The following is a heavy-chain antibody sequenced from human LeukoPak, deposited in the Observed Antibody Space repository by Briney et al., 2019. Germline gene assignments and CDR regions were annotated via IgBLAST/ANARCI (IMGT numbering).Heavy chain of an antibody. CDR1: GYSISSGYY. Sequence: SETLSLTCTVSGYSISSGYYWGWIRQPPGKGLEWIGSIYHSGSTYYNPSLKSRVTISVDKSKNQFSLKLSSVTAADTAVYYCARDTYDIIHRLGWFDPWGQGTLVTVSS. CDR3: ARDTYDIIHRLGWFDP. J-gene: IGHJ5*02. CDR2: IYHSGST. V-gene: IGHV4-38-2*02. D-gene: IGHD3-9*01.